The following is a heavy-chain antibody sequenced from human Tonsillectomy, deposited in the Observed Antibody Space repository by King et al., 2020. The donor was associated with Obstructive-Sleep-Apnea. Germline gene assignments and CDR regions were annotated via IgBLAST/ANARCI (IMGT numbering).Heavy chain of an antibody. J-gene: IGHJ6*02. D-gene: IGHD6-19*01. V-gene: IGHV5-51*01. Sequence: VQLVESGAEVKKPGESLKISCKGSGYSFTSYWIGWVRQMPGKGLEWMGIIYPGDSDTRYSPSFQGQVTISADKSISTAYLQWSSLKASDTAMYYCARHITKAGTGYYYGMDVWGQGTTVTVSS. CDR2: IYPGDSDT. CDR3: ARHITKAGTGYYYGMDV. CDR1: GYSFTSYW.